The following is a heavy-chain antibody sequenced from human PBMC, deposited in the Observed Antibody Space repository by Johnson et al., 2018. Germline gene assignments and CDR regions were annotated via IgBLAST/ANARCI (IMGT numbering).Heavy chain of an antibody. V-gene: IGHV3-66*02. J-gene: IGHJ3*02. CDR2: IYSEGST. CDR3: ARTSRGAFDI. D-gene: IGHD3-10*01. CDR1: GFTVSGDN. Sequence: QLVESGGGLVQPGGSLRLSCAASGFTVSGDNMNWVRQAPGKGLEWVSVIYSEGSTNYADSVKGRFTISRDISKNTLYLQMNSLRAEDTAVYFCARTSRGAFDIWGQGTMVSVSS.